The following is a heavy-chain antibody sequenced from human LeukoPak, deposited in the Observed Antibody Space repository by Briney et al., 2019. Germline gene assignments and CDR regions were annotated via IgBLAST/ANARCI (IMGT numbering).Heavy chain of an antibody. D-gene: IGHD3-10*01. CDR2: INEDGSST. CDR3: TRDTFGARDS. J-gene: IGHJ4*02. V-gene: IGHV3-74*01. Sequence: GGSLRLSCAASGYTFSSYWMHWDRQGPGKRLVWVSRINEDGSSTSYAESVRGRFTISRDNAKNTLYLQMNSLRAEDAAVYYCTRDTFGARDSWGQGTLVTVSS. CDR1: GYTFSSYW.